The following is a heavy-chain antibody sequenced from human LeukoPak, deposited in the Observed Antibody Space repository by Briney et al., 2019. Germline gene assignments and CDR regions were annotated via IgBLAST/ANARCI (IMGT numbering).Heavy chain of an antibody. Sequence: GGSLRLSCAASGFTVSSNYKSWVRQAPGKGLEWVSVIYSGGSTYYADSVKGRFTISRDNSKNTLYLQMNSLRAEDTAVYYCASRIAVAGLALDYWGQGTLVTVSS. CDR3: ASRIAVAGLALDY. CDR2: IYSGGST. J-gene: IGHJ4*02. V-gene: IGHV3-53*01. CDR1: GFTVSSNY. D-gene: IGHD6-19*01.